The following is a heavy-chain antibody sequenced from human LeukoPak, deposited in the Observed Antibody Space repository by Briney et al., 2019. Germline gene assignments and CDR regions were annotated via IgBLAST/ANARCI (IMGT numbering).Heavy chain of an antibody. Sequence: SGPTLVHPTQTLTLTCTFSGFSLSTSGVGVGWMRQPPAKALEWLALIYWDDDKRYSQSLKSRLTITKDTSKNQVVLTMTNMDPVDTATYYCAHRRETHPEIPSPWHWFDRWGQGTLVTVSS. CDR3: AHRRETHPEIPSPWHWFDR. CDR2: IYWDDDK. CDR1: GFSLSTSGVG. D-gene: IGHD5-24*01. J-gene: IGHJ5*02. V-gene: IGHV2-5*02.